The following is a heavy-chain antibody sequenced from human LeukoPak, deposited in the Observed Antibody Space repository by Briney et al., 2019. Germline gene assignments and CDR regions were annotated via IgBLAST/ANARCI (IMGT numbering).Heavy chain of an antibody. CDR2: INPNSGGT. CDR1: GYTFTSYG. J-gene: IGHJ4*02. V-gene: IGHV1-2*06. Sequence: ASVKVSCKASGYTFTSYGISWVRQAPGQGLEWMGRINPNSGGTNYAQRFQGRVTMTRDTSIGTAYMELSSLTSDDTAVFYCARVFSKSGYYYFDYWGQGTLAIVSS. CDR3: ARVFSKSGYYYFDY. D-gene: IGHD5-18*01.